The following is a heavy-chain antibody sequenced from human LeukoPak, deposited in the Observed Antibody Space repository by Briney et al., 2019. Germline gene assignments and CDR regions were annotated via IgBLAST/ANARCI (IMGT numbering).Heavy chain of an antibody. D-gene: IGHD2-2*02. CDR2: TYTSGST. J-gene: IGHJ5*02. CDR1: GGSISSYY. CDR3: ARGRRGIVVVPAAIPRNWFDP. V-gene: IGHV4-4*07. Sequence: PSETLSLTCTVSGGSISSYYWSWIRQPAGKGLEWIGRTYTSGSTNYNPSLKSRVTMSVDTSKNQFSLKLSSVTAADTAVYYCARGRRGIVVVPAAIPRNWFDPWGQGTLVTVSS.